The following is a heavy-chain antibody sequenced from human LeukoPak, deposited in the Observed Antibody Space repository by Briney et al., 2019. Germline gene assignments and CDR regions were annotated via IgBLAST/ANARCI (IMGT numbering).Heavy chain of an antibody. CDR1: GSTFSRYW. Sequence: GGSLRLSGAASGSTFSRYWMSWVRQAPGKRLEWVANIKHDGSEKYYVDSVKGRFTISRDNAKISLSLQMNSLRVEDTALYYCARESDHSNYPGTFDHWGPGTLVAVSS. CDR3: ARESDHSNYPGTFDH. J-gene: IGHJ4*02. D-gene: IGHD4-11*01. V-gene: IGHV3-7*01. CDR2: IKHDGSEK.